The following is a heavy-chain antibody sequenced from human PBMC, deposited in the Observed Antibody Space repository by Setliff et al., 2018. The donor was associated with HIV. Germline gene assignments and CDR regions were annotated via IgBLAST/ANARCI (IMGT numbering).Heavy chain of an antibody. V-gene: IGHV4-59*11. Sequence: PSETLSLTCTVSGGSMSSHYWSWIRQPPGKGLEWIGYMYYSGSSSYNPSLKSRVIISLDTSKNQISLKLNSVTAADTAVYYCARDLLGSSSLVDYWGQGTLVTVSS. CDR2: MYYSGSS. CDR3: ARDLLGSSSLVDY. D-gene: IGHD6-6*01. CDR1: GGSMSSHY. J-gene: IGHJ4*02.